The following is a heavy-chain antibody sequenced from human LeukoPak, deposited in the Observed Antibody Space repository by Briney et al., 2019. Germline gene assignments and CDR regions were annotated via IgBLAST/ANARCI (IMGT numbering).Heavy chain of an antibody. CDR1: GFTFTTYA. D-gene: IGHD6-13*01. J-gene: IGHJ4*02. V-gene: IGHV3-48*01. CDR2: ISSSSSTI. CDR3: ARVSSSWRFDY. Sequence: GGSLRLSCAASGFTFTTYAMNWVRQAPGKGLEWVSYISSSSSTIYYADSVKGRFTISRDNAKNSLYLQMNSLRAEDTAVYYCARVSSSWRFDYWGQGTLVTVSS.